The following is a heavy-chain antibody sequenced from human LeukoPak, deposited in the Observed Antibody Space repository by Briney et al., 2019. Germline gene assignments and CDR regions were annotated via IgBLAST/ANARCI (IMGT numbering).Heavy chain of an antibody. V-gene: IGHV3-23*01. D-gene: IGHD6-13*01. J-gene: IGHJ5*02. Sequence: GGSLRLSCAASGFPFSSYAMSWVRQAPGKGLEWVSAISGGGGSTYYADSVKGRFTISRDNSKNTLYLQMNSLRAEDTAVYYCAKDWVASSWFNWFDPWGQGTLVTVS. CDR3: AKDWVASSWFNWFDP. CDR1: GFPFSSYA. CDR2: ISGGGGST.